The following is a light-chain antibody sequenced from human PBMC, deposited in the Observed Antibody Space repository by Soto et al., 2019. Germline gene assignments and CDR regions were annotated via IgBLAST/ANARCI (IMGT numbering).Light chain of an antibody. CDR1: ESVSSTS. J-gene: IGKJ1*01. CDR3: QQYDNSVWT. CDR2: GVS. Sequence: EIVLTQSPGTLSLSPGERATLSCRASESVSSTSLAWYQQKPGQAPRLLMYGVSSRATGIPDRFSGSGSGTDFPLTINRLEPEDCAVYFCQQYDNSVWTFGQGTKVEIK. V-gene: IGKV3-20*01.